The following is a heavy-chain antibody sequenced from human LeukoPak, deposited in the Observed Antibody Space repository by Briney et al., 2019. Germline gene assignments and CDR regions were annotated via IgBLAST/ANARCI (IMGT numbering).Heavy chain of an antibody. D-gene: IGHD6-13*01. CDR3: ARVGASSSWLNPFDY. CDR2: ISYYGRKN. CDR1: GFSFSSYA. J-gene: IGHJ4*02. Sequence: GRSLRLSCAASGFSFSSYAMHWVRQAPPKGLEWVAVISYYGRKNYYADSVKGRFTISRDNSKNTLYLEMNSLRAEDTGVYYCARVGASSSWLNPFDYWGQGTLVTVSS. V-gene: IGHV3-30*04.